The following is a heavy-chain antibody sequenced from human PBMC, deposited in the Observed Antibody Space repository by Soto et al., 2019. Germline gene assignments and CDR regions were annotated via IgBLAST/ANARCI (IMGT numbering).Heavy chain of an antibody. J-gene: IGHJ4*02. CDR1: GNTVPNYA. D-gene: IGHD3-22*01. CDR2: INGGNGNT. Sequence: ASVKVSCKASGNTVPNYAIHWVRQAPGQRLEWMGWINGGNGNTYYSEHFQGRVTFTRNTQYLQMSSLRADDTAVYYCVKGEFYYDSSAYYPFDSWGQGTLVTVPQ. V-gene: IGHV1-3*01. CDR3: VKGEFYYDSSAYYPFDS.